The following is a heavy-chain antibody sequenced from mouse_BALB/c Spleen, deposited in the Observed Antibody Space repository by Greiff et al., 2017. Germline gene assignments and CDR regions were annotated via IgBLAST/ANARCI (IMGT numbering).Heavy chain of an antibody. V-gene: IGHV3-2*02. J-gene: IGHJ2*01. CDR1: GYSITSDYA. D-gene: IGHD2-4*01. CDR3: ARWGLRRGGDD. Sequence: EVQLQESGPGLVKPSQSLSLTCTVTGYSITSDYAWNWIRQFPGNKLEWTGYISYSGSTSYNPSLKSRISITRDTSKNQFFLQLNSVTTEDTATYYCARWGLRRGGDDWGQGTTLTVSS. CDR2: ISYSGST.